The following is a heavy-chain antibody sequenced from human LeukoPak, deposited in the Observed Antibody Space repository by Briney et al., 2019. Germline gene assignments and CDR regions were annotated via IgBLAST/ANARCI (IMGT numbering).Heavy chain of an antibody. Sequence: GGSLRLSCGASGITFSSYSMNWVRQAPGKGLEWVSTISGSGGSTYYADSVKGRFTISRDNSKDTLYLQMNSLRAEDTAVYYCASTKWFIGYWGQGTLVSVSS. CDR3: ASTKWFIGY. J-gene: IGHJ4*02. CDR2: ISGSGGST. CDR1: GITFSSYS. V-gene: IGHV3-23*01. D-gene: IGHD3-22*01.